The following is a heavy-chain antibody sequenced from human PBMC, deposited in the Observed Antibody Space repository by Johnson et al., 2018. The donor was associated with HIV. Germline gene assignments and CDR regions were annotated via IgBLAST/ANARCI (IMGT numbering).Heavy chain of an antibody. Sequence: QVQLVESGGGVVQPGRSLRLSCTASGFIFSNNDIDWVRQAPGKGLEWVGHISYDGNNKYYGDSVKGRFTISRDNSKNTLDLQMNNLRTEDSGVYYCAKSYCPGCDGFDIWGQGTMVTVSS. D-gene: IGHD2-21*01. CDR3: AKSYCPGCDGFDI. V-gene: IGHV3-30*18. J-gene: IGHJ3*02. CDR2: ISYDGNNK. CDR1: GFIFSNND.